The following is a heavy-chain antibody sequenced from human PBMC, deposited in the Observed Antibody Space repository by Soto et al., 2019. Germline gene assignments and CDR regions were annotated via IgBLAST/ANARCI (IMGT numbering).Heavy chain of an antibody. CDR3: AREGGIVAETPTPSYYYYGMDV. Sequence: EVQLVESGGGLVQPGGSLRLSCAASGFAFSTYSMNWVRQAPGKGLEWVSYISSTKRTIYYADSVKGRFTISRDNAKKSLYLQMNSLRDEDTAVYYCAREGGIVAETPTPSYYYYGMDVWGQGTTVTVSS. V-gene: IGHV3-48*02. CDR1: GFAFSTYS. CDR2: ISSTKRTI. D-gene: IGHD2-15*01. J-gene: IGHJ6*02.